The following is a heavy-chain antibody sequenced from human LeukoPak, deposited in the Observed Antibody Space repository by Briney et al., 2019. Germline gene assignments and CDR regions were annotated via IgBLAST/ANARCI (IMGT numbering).Heavy chain of an antibody. Sequence: GGSLRLSCAASRFTFSDYWMHWVRQAPGKGLVWVSRINSDASRPSYADSVKGRFTISRDNAKNTLYLQMSSLRVEDTALYYCARETREAGSGDHQTDSFDIWGQGTMVSVSS. CDR1: RFTFSDYW. CDR2: INSDASRP. CDR3: ARETREAGSGDHQTDSFDI. V-gene: IGHV3-74*01. D-gene: IGHD2-15*01. J-gene: IGHJ3*02.